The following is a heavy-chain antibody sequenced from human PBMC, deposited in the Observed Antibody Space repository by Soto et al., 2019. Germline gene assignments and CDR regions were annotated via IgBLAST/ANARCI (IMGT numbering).Heavy chain of an antibody. CDR1: GFTFTDYS. CDR3: VRAGQVFYVHYYGMDL. D-gene: IGHD3-10*01. Sequence: PGGSMTPACEASGFTFTDYSMDWVRQAPEKGLEWVSSISSSGTYIYYADSVKGCFAISRDNANNVMYLQMDTRRAEDTAVYYCVRAGQVFYVHYYGMDLWGQGTTFTVPS. J-gene: IGHJ6*02. CDR2: ISSSGTYI. V-gene: IGHV3-21*01.